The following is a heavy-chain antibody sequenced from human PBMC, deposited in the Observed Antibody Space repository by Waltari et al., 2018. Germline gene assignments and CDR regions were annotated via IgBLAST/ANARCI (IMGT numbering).Heavy chain of an antibody. D-gene: IGHD6-13*01. CDR1: GKSFTCYR. J-gene: IGHJ3*02. CDR3: ARPGSSRDFDAFDI. CDR2: ICPGDSDT. V-gene: IGHV5-51*03. Sequence: EVLLVQLGAAVTKPGESLYIPCPGSGKSFTCYRNEWVRAVSAKGLAWTGIICPGDSDTRYSPSFQGQVTISADKSISTAYLQWSSLEASDTAMYYCARPGSSRDFDAFDIWGQGTMVTVSS.